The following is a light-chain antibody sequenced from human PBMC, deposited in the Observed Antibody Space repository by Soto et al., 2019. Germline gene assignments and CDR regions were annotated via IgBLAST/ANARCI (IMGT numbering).Light chain of an antibody. CDR3: SSYTSSSTRV. CDR1: SSDVGGYNY. J-gene: IGLJ2*01. Sequence: QSALTQPASVSGSPGHSITIPCTGTSSDVGGYNYVSWYQQHPGKAPKLMIYDVSNRPSGVSYRFSGSKSGNTASLTISGLQAEDEADYYCSSYTSSSTRVFGGGTKLTVL. CDR2: DVS. V-gene: IGLV2-14*01.